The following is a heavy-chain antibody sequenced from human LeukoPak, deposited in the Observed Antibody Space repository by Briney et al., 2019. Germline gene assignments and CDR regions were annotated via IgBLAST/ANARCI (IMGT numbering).Heavy chain of an antibody. D-gene: IGHD3-9*01. CDR2: IYSGGST. Sequence: PGGSLRLSCAASGFTVSSNYMSWVRQAPGKGLERVSVIYSGGSTYYADSVKGRFTISRDNSKNTLYLQMNSLRAEDTAVYYCAKVLDWLLPFFDYWGQGTLVTVSS. CDR3: AKVLDWLLPFFDY. J-gene: IGHJ4*02. CDR1: GFTVSSNY. V-gene: IGHV3-53*01.